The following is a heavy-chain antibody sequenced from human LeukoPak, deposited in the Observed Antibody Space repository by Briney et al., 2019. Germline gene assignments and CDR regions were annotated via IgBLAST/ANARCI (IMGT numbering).Heavy chain of an antibody. Sequence: GGSLRLSCAASGXTFSSSEVNWVRQAPGKGLEWVSYIGSSDTTVHYADSVEGRFTISRDNAKNSLYLQMNSLRAEDTAIYYCARLTVTTKDAFDIWGQGTMVIVSS. V-gene: IGHV3-48*03. CDR3: ARLTVTTKDAFDI. CDR2: IGSSDTTV. J-gene: IGHJ3*02. CDR1: GXTFSSSE. D-gene: IGHD4-17*01.